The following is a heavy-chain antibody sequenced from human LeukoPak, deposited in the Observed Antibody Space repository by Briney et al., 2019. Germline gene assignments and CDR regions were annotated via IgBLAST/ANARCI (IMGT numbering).Heavy chain of an antibody. V-gene: IGHV3-72*01. CDR2: TRNKANGYST. Sequence: GGSLRLSCAASGFSVSDYYMDWVRQAPGKGLEWVGRTRNKANGYSTEYAASVKGRFTISRDDSENALYLQMNSLKTEDTALYYCVRGSSCGGHWYSFDYRGQGTLVTVSS. CDR1: GFSVSDYY. J-gene: IGHJ4*02. CDR3: VRGSSCGGHWYSFDY. D-gene: IGHD2-21*02.